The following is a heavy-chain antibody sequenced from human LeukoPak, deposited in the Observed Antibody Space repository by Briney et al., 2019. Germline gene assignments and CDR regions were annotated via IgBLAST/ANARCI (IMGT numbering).Heavy chain of an antibody. CDR2: IYAGGNT. Sequence: SGGSLRLSCAAAGFTVTSTYMSWVRQAPGKGLEWVSVIYAGGNTYYADSVKGRFTIPRDNSKNTLYLQMNSLRVEDTAVYYCARRYETSGGLAYWGQGALVTVSS. CDR1: GFTVTSTY. J-gene: IGHJ4*02. V-gene: IGHV3-53*01. CDR3: ARRYETSGGLAY. D-gene: IGHD3-22*01.